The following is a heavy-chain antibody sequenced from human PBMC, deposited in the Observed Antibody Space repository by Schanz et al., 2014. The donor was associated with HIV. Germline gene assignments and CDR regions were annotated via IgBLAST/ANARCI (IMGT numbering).Heavy chain of an antibody. CDR2: INSDGADK. J-gene: IGHJ4*02. CDR1: GFTFDAYT. D-gene: IGHD3-10*01. V-gene: IGHV3-21*02. Sequence: EVQLVESGGGLVKPGGSLRLSCVVSGFTFDAYTMNWVRQSPGKGLEWVSSINSDGADKLYEDSIKGRFTISRDNAKNSLYLQINSLRAEDTAVYFCVRQTPSGVDYFDYWGQGTLVTVSS. CDR3: VRQTPSGVDYFDY.